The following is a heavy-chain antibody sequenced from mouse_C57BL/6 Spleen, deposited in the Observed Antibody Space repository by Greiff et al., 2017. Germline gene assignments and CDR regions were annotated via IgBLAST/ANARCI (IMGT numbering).Heavy chain of an antibody. Sequence: VQLQQSGPELVKPGASVKISCKASGYTFTDYYMNWVKQSHGKSLEWIGDINPNNGGTSYNQKFKGKATLTVDKSSSTADMELRSLTSEDSAVYYCARRDYEGEYFDVWGTATTVTVSS. CDR2: INPNNGGT. CDR3: ARRDYEGEYFDV. V-gene: IGHV1-26*01. J-gene: IGHJ1*03. D-gene: IGHD2-4*01. CDR1: GYTFTDYY.